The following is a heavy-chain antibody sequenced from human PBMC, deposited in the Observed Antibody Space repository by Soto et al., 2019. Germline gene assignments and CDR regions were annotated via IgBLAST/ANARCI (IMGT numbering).Heavy chain of an antibody. CDR3: SRDFQYCGGNCYFDY. CDR2: IIPIFGTA. CDR1: GGTFSSYA. D-gene: IGHD2-21*02. J-gene: IGHJ4*02. V-gene: IGHV1-69*12. Sequence: QVQLVQSGAEVKKPGSSVKVSCKASGGTFSSYAISWVRQAPGQGLEWMGGIIPIFGTANYAQKFHGRDTITADESTCTAYIEMRSLSSEDTDVYYCSRDFQYCGGNCYFDYWGQGTLVTVSS.